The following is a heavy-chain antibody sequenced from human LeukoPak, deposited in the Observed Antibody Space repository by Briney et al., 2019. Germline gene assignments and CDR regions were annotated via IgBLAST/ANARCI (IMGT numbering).Heavy chain of an antibody. J-gene: IGHJ6*02. CDR1: GFTFSSYS. CDR2: ISSSSSTI. CDR3: ARGPRLFAVPEGNYYYGMDV. V-gene: IGHV3-48*04. D-gene: IGHD3-10*02. Sequence: PGGSLRLSCAASGFTFSSYSMNWVRQAPGKGLEWVSYISSSSSTIYYADSVKGRFTISRDNAKNSLYLQMNSLRAEDTAVYYCARGPRLFAVPEGNYYYGMDVWGQGTTVTVSS.